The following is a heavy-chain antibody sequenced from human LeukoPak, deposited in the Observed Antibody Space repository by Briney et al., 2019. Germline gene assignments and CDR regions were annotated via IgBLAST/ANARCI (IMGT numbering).Heavy chain of an antibody. J-gene: IGHJ3*02. D-gene: IGHD5-18*01. CDR3: AREPIQLWLRGAFDI. CDR2: ISSSSSYT. Sequence: GGSLRLSCAASGFTFSDYYISSIRQAPGKGLEWVSYISSSSSYTNYADSVKGRFTISRDNAKNSLYLQMNSLRAEDTAVYYCAREPIQLWLRGAFDIWGQGTMVTVSS. CDR1: GFTFSDYY. V-gene: IGHV3-11*05.